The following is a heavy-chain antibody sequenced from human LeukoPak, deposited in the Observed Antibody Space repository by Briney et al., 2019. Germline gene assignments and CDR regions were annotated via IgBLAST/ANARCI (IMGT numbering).Heavy chain of an antibody. V-gene: IGHV3-72*01. CDR3: ARASVTLPFDC. D-gene: IGHD4-17*01. J-gene: IGHJ4*02. CDR2: IRNKANSYTT. Sequence: GGSLRLSCAASGFTFSDHYMDWVRQAPGKGPEWVGRIRNKANSYTTQYAASLKDRFTISRDDSKNSLYLQMNSLKTEDTAVYYCARASVTLPFDCWGQGTLVTVSS. CDR1: GFTFSDHY.